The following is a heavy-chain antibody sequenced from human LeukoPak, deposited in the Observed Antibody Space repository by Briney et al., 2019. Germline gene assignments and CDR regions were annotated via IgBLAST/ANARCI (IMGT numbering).Heavy chain of an antibody. J-gene: IGHJ4*01. D-gene: IGHD5-12*01. CDR1: GYTFSGYF. CDR3: ARDKGSGYDYYFDY. Sequence: ASVKVSCKASGYTFSGYFMHWVRLAPGQGPEWMGWINPNSGGTNYAQKFQGRVTMTRDTSISTAYMESSRLRSDDTAVYYCARDKGSGYDYYFDYWGQGTLVTVSS. V-gene: IGHV1-2*02. CDR2: INPNSGGT.